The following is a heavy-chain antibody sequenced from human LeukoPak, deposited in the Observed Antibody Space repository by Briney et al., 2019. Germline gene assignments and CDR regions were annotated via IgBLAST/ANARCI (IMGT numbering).Heavy chain of an antibody. CDR3: ARQRPFHTISRRAAFDI. CDR2: IYTSGST. D-gene: IGHD3-9*01. J-gene: IGHJ3*02. Sequence: SETLSLTCTVSGGSISSGSYYWSWIRQPAGKGLEWIGRIYTSGSTNYNPSLKSRVTISVDTSKNQFSLKLSSVTAADTAVYYCARQRPFHTISRRAAFDIWGQGTMVTVSS. V-gene: IGHV4-61*02. CDR1: GGSISSGSYY.